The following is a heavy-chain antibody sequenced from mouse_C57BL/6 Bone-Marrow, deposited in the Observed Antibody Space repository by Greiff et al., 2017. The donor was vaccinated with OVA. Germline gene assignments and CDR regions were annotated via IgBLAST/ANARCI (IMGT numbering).Heavy chain of an antibody. J-gene: IGHJ3*01. Sequence: EVQLVESGTVLARPGASVKMSCKTSGYTFTSYWMHWVKQRPGQGLEWIGAIYPGNSDTSYNQKFKGKAKLTAVTSASTAYMELSSLTNEDSAVYYCTREEALWYRFAYWGQGTLVTVSA. V-gene: IGHV1-5*01. CDR1: GYTFTSYW. D-gene: IGHD2-1*01. CDR3: TREEALWYRFAY. CDR2: IYPGNSDT.